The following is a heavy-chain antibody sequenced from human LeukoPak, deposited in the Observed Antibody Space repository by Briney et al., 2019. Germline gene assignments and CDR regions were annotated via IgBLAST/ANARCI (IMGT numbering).Heavy chain of an antibody. CDR1: GFTFSDYY. V-gene: IGHV3-11*04. Sequence: GGSLRLSCAASGFTFSDYYMSWIRQAPGKGLEWVSYISSSGSTIYYADSVKGRFTISRDNAKNSLYLQMNSLRAEDTAVYYCARQQRELLYYFDYWGQGTLVTVSS. D-gene: IGHD1-26*01. CDR2: ISSSGSTI. CDR3: ARQQRELLYYFDY. J-gene: IGHJ4*02.